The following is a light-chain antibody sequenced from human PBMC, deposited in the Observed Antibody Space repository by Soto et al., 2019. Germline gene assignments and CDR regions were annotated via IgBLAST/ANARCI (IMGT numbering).Light chain of an antibody. V-gene: IGKV1-5*01. J-gene: IGKJ2*01. CDR1: QSISSW. CDR3: QQYTSYPYT. Sequence: DIQMTQYTSTLSASVGDRVTITCRASQSISSWLAWYQQKPGKAPKLLIYDASSVESGVPSRFSGSGSGTEFTLTISSLQPDDFATYYCQQYTSYPYTFGQGTKLEIK. CDR2: DAS.